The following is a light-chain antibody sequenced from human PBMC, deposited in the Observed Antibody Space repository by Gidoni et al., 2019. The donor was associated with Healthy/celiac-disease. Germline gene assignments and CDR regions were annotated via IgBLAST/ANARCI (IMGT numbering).Light chain of an antibody. CDR2: DAS. J-gene: IGKJ1*01. CDR3: QQYDNLPWT. Sequence: DIQMPQSPSSLSASVGDRATITCQASQDISNYLNWYQQKPGKAPKLLIYDASNLETGVPSRFSGSGSGTDFTFTISSLQPEDIATYYCQQYDNLPWTFGQGTKVEIK. CDR1: QDISNY. V-gene: IGKV1-33*01.